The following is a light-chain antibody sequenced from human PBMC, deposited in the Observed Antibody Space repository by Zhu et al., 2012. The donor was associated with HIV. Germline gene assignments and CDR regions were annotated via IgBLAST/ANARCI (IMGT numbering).Light chain of an antibody. V-gene: IGKV3-20*01. CDR2: GAS. Sequence: EIVLTQSPGTLSLSPGERATLSCRASQSIRSSYLAWYQQKPGQAPIVLIYGASNRATGIPDRFSGSGSGTDFTLTITRLEPEDFAVYYCQQYATSPPITFGQGTRLEIK. J-gene: IGKJ5*01. CDR3: QQYATSPPIT. CDR1: QSIRSSY.